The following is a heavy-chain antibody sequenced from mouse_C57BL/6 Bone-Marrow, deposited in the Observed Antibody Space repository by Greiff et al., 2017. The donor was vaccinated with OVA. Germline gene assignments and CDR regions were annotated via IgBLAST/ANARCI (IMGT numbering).Heavy chain of an antibody. V-gene: IGHV1-82*01. CDR2: IYPGDGDT. D-gene: IGHD2-3*01. Sequence: QVQLQQSGPELVKPGASVKISCKASGYAFSSSWMNWVKQRPGKGLEWIGRIYPGDGDTNYNGKFKGKATLTADKSSSTAYMQLSSLTSEDSAVYFFARQEDGYYSSYCDYWGQGTTLTVSS. J-gene: IGHJ2*01. CDR3: ARQEDGYYSSYCDY. CDR1: GYAFSSSW.